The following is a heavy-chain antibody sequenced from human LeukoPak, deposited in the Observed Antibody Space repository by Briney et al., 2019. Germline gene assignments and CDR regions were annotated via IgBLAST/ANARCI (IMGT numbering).Heavy chain of an antibody. Sequence: SETLSLTCTVSGYSISSGYYWGWIRQPPGKGLEWIGSIYHSGSTYYNPSLKSRVTISVDTSKNQFSLKLSSVTAADTAVYYCASGRGYSGYDPLDYWGQGTLVTVSS. CDR3: ASGRGYSGYDPLDY. V-gene: IGHV4-38-2*02. CDR1: GYSISSGYY. J-gene: IGHJ4*02. CDR2: IYHSGST. D-gene: IGHD5-12*01.